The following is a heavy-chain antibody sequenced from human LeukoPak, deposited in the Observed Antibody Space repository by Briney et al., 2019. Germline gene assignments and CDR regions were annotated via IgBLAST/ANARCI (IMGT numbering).Heavy chain of an antibody. D-gene: IGHD3-22*01. Sequence: ASVKVSCKASGGTFSSYAISWVRQAPGQGLEWMGGIIPIFGTANYAQKFQGRVTITTGESTGTAYMELSSLRSEDTAVYYCAIRDYYDSSGYYYNRFDYWGQGTLVTVSS. V-gene: IGHV1-69*05. J-gene: IGHJ4*02. CDR3: AIRDYYDSSGYYYNRFDY. CDR1: GGTFSSYA. CDR2: IIPIFGTA.